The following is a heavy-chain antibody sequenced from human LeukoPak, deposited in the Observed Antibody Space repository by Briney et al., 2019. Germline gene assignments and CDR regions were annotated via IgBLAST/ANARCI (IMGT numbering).Heavy chain of an antibody. Sequence: ASETLSLTCTVSGYSFSSGYCWGWIRQPPGKGLEWIGTIYHSGTTYYNPSLKSRVTISVDTSKNQFSLKLSSVTAADTAVYYCARAQGIAAAVDAFDIWGQGTMVTVSS. CDR1: GYSFSSGYC. CDR3: ARAQGIAAAVDAFDI. V-gene: IGHV4-38-2*02. CDR2: IYHSGTT. D-gene: IGHD6-13*01. J-gene: IGHJ3*02.